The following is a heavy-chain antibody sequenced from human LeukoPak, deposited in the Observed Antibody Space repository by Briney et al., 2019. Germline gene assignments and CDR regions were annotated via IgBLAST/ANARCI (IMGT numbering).Heavy chain of an antibody. D-gene: IGHD1-14*01. CDR2: INKDGSEE. CDR3: ARSNPNRNALDL. Sequence: GGSLRLSCAASGFTLNGYLMSWVRQAPGRGLEWVANINKDGSEENYLDSVKGRFTVSRDNAKNSLYLQMNSLRGEDTAVYYCARSNPNRNALDLWGQGTMVTISS. J-gene: IGHJ3*01. CDR1: GFTLNGYL. V-gene: IGHV3-7*01.